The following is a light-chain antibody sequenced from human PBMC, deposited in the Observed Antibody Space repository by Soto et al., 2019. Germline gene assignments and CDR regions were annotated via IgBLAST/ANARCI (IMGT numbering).Light chain of an antibody. Sequence: EIVLTQSPATLSLSPGEIATLSCGASQSVSSSYLAWYQQKPGLAPRLLIYDASSRATGIPDRFSGSGSGTDFTLTISRLEPEDFAVYYCQQYGSSPPFTFGPGTKVDIK. CDR3: QQYGSSPPFT. J-gene: IGKJ3*01. V-gene: IGKV3D-20*01. CDR1: QSVSSSY. CDR2: DAS.